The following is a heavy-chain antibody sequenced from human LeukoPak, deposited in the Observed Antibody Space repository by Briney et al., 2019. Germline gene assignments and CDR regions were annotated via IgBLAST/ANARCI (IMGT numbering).Heavy chain of an antibody. CDR2: ISGSGGDT. J-gene: IGHJ4*02. Sequence: GGSLRLSCAASGFTFSSYAMIWVRQAPGKGLEWVSAISGSGGDTYYADSVKGRFTIFRDNSKNTVYLRMNSLRAEDTAVYYCAKDPWGSRGYFDYWGQGTLVTISS. CDR3: AKDPWGSRGYFDY. CDR1: GFTFSSYA. D-gene: IGHD7-27*01. V-gene: IGHV3-23*01.